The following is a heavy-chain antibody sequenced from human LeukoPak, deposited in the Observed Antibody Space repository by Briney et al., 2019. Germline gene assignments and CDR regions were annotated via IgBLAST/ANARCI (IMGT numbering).Heavy chain of an antibody. V-gene: IGHV1-18*01. CDR1: GYTFTSYG. Sequence: ASVKVSCKASGYTFTSYGISWVRQAPGQGLEWMGWISAYNGNTNYAQKLQGRVTMTTDTSTSTAYMELSSLRSEDTAVYYCARDTYYDFWSGYSAMYYFDYWGQGTLVTVSS. J-gene: IGHJ4*02. D-gene: IGHD3-3*01. CDR2: ISAYNGNT. CDR3: ARDTYYDFWSGYSAMYYFDY.